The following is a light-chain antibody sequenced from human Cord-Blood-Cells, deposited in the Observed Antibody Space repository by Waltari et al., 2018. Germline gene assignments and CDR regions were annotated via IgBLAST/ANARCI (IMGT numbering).Light chain of an antibody. Sequence: EIELTQSPGTLSLSPGERATLSCRASQSVSRSYLAWYQQKPGQAPRLLIYGAASRATGIPDRVSGSGSGTDFTLTISGQEPEDFAVYYCQQYGSSPRTFGQGTRVEI. V-gene: IGKV3-20*01. CDR2: GAA. J-gene: IGKJ1*01. CDR1: QSVSRSY. CDR3: QQYGSSPRT.